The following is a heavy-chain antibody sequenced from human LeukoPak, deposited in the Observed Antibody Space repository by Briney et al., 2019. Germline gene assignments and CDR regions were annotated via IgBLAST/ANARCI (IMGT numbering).Heavy chain of an antibody. J-gene: IGHJ4*02. D-gene: IGHD3-10*01. CDR3: ARGLMLYYYGSGSYWFY. V-gene: IGHV3-20*04. CDR1: GFTFDDYG. Sequence: PGGSLRLSCAASGFTFDDYGMSWVRQAPGKGLEWVSGINWNGGSTGYADSVKGRFTISRDNAKNSLYLQMNSLRAEDTAVYYCARGLMLYYYGSGSYWFYWGQGTLVTVSS. CDR2: INWNGGST.